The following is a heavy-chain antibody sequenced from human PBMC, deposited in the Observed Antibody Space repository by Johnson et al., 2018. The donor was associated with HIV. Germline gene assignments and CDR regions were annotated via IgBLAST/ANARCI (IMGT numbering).Heavy chain of an antibody. Sequence: QEQLVESGGGLVKPGGSLRLSCVASGFTFSNYVMHWVRQAPGKGLEWVSVIYSGGSTYYSGSVNGRFTISRENAKNSLYLQMNSLRAEDTAVYYCARDLVYGGNFRAFDIWGQGTMVTVSS. CDR1: GFTFSNYV. CDR3: ARDLVYGGNFRAFDI. D-gene: IGHD4-23*01. CDR2: IYSGGST. V-gene: IGHV3-NL1*01. J-gene: IGHJ3*02.